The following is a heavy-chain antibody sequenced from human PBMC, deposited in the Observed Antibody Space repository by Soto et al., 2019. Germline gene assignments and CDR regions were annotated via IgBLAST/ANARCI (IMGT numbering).Heavy chain of an antibody. CDR1: GFTVSSNY. Sequence: RLSCAASGFTVSSNYMSWVRQAPGKGLEWVSVIYSGGSTYYADSVKGRFTISRDNSKNTLYLQMNSLRAEDTAVYYCAREAWYRTYYSYGMDVWGQGTTVTVSS. CDR2: IYSGGST. CDR3: AREAWYRTYYSYGMDV. D-gene: IGHD6-13*01. J-gene: IGHJ6*02. V-gene: IGHV3-53*01.